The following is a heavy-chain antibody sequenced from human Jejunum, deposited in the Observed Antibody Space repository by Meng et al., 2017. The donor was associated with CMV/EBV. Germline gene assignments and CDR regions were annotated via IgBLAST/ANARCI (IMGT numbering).Heavy chain of an antibody. D-gene: IGHD2/OR15-2a*01. Sequence: GFTFSSYERSWVRQTPGKGLEWISYIGQSDSTTYYADSVKGRFTISRDNVKNSLYLLMESLRPEDTAVYYCARGGSGSYFLRYFDYFGQGALVTVSS. J-gene: IGHJ4*02. V-gene: IGHV3-48*03. CDR1: GFTFSSYE. CDR2: IGQSDSTT. CDR3: ARGGSGSYFLRYFDY.